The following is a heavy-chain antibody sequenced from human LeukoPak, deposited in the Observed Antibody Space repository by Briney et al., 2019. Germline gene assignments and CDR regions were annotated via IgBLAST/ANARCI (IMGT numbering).Heavy chain of an antibody. CDR3: AGGSKREDFDY. CDR1: GGTFSSYA. Sequence: ASVKVSCKASGGTFSSYATSWVRQAPGQGLEWRGGIIPIFGTANYAQKFQGRVTITTDESTSTAYMELSSLRSEDTAEYYCAGGSKREDFDYWGQGTVVTVSS. D-gene: IGHD1-26*01. J-gene: IGHJ4*02. V-gene: IGHV1-69*05. CDR2: IIPIFGTA.